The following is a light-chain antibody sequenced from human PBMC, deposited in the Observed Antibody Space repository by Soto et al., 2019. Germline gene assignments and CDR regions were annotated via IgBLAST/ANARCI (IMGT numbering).Light chain of an antibody. CDR3: QQYTDWPRT. Sequence: EIVLTQSPATLSVSPGERATLSCRASQSVRTNLAWYQQRPGLAPRLLIYEASTRATGVPARFSGSGSETEFTLTISSVQSEDFAAYYCQQYTDWPRTFGPGTKVEIK. CDR2: EAS. V-gene: IGKV3D-15*01. J-gene: IGKJ1*01. CDR1: QSVRTN.